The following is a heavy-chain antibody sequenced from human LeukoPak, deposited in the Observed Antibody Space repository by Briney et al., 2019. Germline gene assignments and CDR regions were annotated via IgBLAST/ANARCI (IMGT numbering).Heavy chain of an antibody. V-gene: IGHV3-53*04. J-gene: IGHJ3*02. Sequence: PGGSLRLSCAASGFTFSDYYMSWIRQAPGKGLEWVSVIYSGGSTYYADSVKGRFTISRHNSKNTLYLQMNSLRAEDTAVYYCARDDSSGYYSGAFDIWGQGTMVTVSS. D-gene: IGHD3-22*01. CDR1: GFTFSDYY. CDR3: ARDDSSGYYSGAFDI. CDR2: IYSGGST.